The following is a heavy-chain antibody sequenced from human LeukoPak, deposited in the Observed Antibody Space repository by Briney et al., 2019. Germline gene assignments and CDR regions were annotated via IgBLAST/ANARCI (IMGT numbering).Heavy chain of an antibody. V-gene: IGHV3-7*01. Sequence: PGGSLRLSSVASEFTDSGDWMSWVRQAPGKGLEWVANIKQDGSKKYYVDPVKSRLTISRDNAKNSLYLQMNSLRVEDTAVYYCARGPYGDYDSYYGVDVWGQGTTVTVS. D-gene: IGHD4-17*01. J-gene: IGHJ6*02. CDR3: ARGPYGDYDSYYGVDV. CDR2: IKQDGSKK. CDR1: EFTDSGDW.